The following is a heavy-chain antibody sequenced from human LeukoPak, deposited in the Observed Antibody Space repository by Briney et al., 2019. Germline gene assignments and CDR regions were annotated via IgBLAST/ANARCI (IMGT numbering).Heavy chain of an antibody. CDR1: GFTFSSYG. Sequence: PGGSLRLSCAASGFTFSSYGMNWVRQAPGKGLEWVAVIWYGGSNKYFADAVKGRFTISRDNSKNTLYLQMSSLRAEDTAVYYCARDLCSSTRCYSLGPSYWGQGTLVTVSS. CDR3: ARDLCSSTRCYSLGPSY. D-gene: IGHD2-2*01. V-gene: IGHV3-33*08. J-gene: IGHJ4*02. CDR2: IWYGGSNK.